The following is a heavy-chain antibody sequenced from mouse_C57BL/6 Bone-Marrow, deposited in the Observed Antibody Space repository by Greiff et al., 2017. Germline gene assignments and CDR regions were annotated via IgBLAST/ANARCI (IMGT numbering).Heavy chain of an antibody. CDR1: GYTFTDYE. CDR2: IDPETGGT. CDR3: TRSGYEYDPCY. J-gene: IGHJ2*01. D-gene: IGHD2-4*01. V-gene: IGHV1-15*01. Sequence: QVQLQQSGAELVRPGASVTLSCKASGYTFTDYEMHWVKQTPVNGLEWIGAIDPETGGTAYNQKFKGKAILTADNSSSTAYMELRSLTSEDSAVYYCTRSGYEYDPCYWGQGTTLTVSS.